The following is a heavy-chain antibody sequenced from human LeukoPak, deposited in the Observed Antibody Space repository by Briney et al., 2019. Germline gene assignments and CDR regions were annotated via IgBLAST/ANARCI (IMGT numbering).Heavy chain of an antibody. CDR2: IYYSGST. Sequence: PSETLSLTCTVSGGSISSSSYYWGWIRQPPGKGLEWIGSIYYSGSTYYNPSLKSRVTISVDTSKNQFSLKLSSVTAADTAVYYCASYITMVRGVPGAFDIWGQGTMVTVSS. CDR3: ASYITMVRGVPGAFDI. D-gene: IGHD3-10*01. CDR1: GGSISSSSYY. J-gene: IGHJ3*02. V-gene: IGHV4-39*01.